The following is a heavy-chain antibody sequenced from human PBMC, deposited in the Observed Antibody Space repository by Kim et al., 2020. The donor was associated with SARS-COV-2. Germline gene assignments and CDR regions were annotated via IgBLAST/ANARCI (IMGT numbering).Heavy chain of an antibody. D-gene: IGHD5-18*01. CDR2: INSDGSST. V-gene: IGHV3-74*01. CDR1: GFTFSSYW. CDR3: ARRYSYGWEEFDY. J-gene: IGHJ4*02. Sequence: GGSLRLSCAASGFTFSSYWMHWVRQAPGKGLVWVSRINSDGSSTSYADSVKGRFTISRDNAKNTLYLQMNSLRAEDTAVYYCARRYSYGWEEFDYWGQGTLVTVSS.